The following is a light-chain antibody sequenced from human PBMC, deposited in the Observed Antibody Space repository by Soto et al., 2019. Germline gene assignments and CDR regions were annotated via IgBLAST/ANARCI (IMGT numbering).Light chain of an antibody. CDR3: QQYDTFPLA. J-gene: IGKJ4*01. V-gene: IGKV1-5*03. Sequence: DFQMTQSPSTLSTSVGVRVTITCRASQTISTHLAWYQLKPGKAPKLLIYKASTLQSGVSSRFSGSGSGTEFTLTISSLQPDDFATYYCQQYDTFPLAFGGGTKVEIK. CDR2: KAS. CDR1: QTISTH.